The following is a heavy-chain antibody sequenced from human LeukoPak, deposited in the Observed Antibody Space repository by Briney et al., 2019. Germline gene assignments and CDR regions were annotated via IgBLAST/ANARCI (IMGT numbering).Heavy chain of an antibody. CDR3: ASAVAAPDQDPPFDY. CDR1: GITSSDNF. D-gene: IGHD6-25*01. V-gene: IGHV3-11*01. CDR2: ISRSDGTT. J-gene: IGHJ4*02. Sequence: KPGGSLRLSCAASGITSSDNFMSWIRQAPGKGLEWVSYISRSDGTTYYADTVKGRFTISRDSAKNSVYLYMNSLRAEDTAVYYCASAVAAPDQDPPFDYWGQGTLVTVSS.